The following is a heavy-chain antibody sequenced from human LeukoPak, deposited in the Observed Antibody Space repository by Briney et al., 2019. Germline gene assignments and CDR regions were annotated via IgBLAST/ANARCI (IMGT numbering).Heavy chain of an antibody. V-gene: IGHV3-30-3*01. J-gene: IGHJ4*02. CDR2: ISYDGSNK. CDR3: ARDLSDY. CDR1: GFTFSSSA. Sequence: GGSLRLSCAASGFTFSSSAMHWVRQAPGQGLEWVAVISYDGSNKYYADSVKGRFTISRDNSKNTLYLQMNSLRAEDTAVYYCARDLSDYWGQGTLVTVSS.